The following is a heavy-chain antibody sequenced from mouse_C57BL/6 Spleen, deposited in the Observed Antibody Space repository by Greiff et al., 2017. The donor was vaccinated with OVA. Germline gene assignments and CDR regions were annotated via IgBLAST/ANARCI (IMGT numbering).Heavy chain of an antibody. Sequence: EVHLVESGGGLVKPGGSLKLSCAASGFTFSSYAMSWVRQTPEKRLEWVATISDGGSYTYYPDNVKGRFTISRDNAKNNLYLQMSHLKSEDTAMYYCARDATTVFFDVWGTGTTVTVSS. CDR1: GFTFSSYA. V-gene: IGHV5-4*01. CDR2: ISDGGSYT. D-gene: IGHD1-1*01. CDR3: ARDATTVFFDV. J-gene: IGHJ1*03.